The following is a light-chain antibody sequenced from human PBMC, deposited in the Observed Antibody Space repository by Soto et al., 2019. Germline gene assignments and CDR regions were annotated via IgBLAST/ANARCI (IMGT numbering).Light chain of an antibody. CDR2: DVS. CDR3: SSYTSSSTPVV. CDR1: SVNVGGYNY. J-gene: IGLJ2*01. Sequence: QCALTQPASVSGSPGQSITISCTGTSVNVGGYNYVSWYQQHPGKAPKLMIYDVSNRPSGVSNRFSGSKSGNTASLTISGLQAEDEADYYCSSYTSSSTPVVFGGGTQLTVL. V-gene: IGLV2-14*01.